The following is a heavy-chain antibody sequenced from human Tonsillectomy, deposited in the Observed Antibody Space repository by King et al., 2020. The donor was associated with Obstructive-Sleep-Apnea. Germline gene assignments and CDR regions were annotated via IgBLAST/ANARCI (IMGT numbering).Heavy chain of an antibody. Sequence: VQLVESGAEVKKPGESLKISCKGSGYSFTSYWIGWVRQMPGKGLEWMGIIYPGDSDTRYSPSFQGKVTISADKSISTAYLQWSSLKASNTAMYYCARHNVGRGYRGYDTGLNWFDPWGQGTLVTVSS. CDR3: ARHNVGRGYRGYDTGLNWFDP. D-gene: IGHD5-12*01. J-gene: IGHJ5*02. V-gene: IGHV5-51*01. CDR1: GYSFTSYW. CDR2: IYPGDSDT.